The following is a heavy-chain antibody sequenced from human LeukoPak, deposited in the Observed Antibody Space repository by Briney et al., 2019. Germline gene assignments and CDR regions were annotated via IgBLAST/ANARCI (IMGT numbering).Heavy chain of an antibody. CDR1: GFTFSNYA. D-gene: IGHD6-19*01. Sequence: PGGSLRLSCAASGFTFSNYAMRWVRQAPGKGLEWVSGISGSGDSTYYADSVKGRFTISRDNSKNTLYLQMNCLRAEDTAVYYCARRSGIAVAGAFDYWGQGTLVTVSS. J-gene: IGHJ4*02. CDR3: ARRSGIAVAGAFDY. V-gene: IGHV3-23*01. CDR2: ISGSGDST.